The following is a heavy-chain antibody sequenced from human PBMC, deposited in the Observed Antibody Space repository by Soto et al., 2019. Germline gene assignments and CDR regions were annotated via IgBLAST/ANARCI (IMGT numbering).Heavy chain of an antibody. J-gene: IGHJ6*02. CDR3: TTDGSTSSQQYDYYGLDV. D-gene: IGHD2-2*01. CDR1: GFTFSNAW. V-gene: IGHV3-15*07. Sequence: GGSLRLSCAASGFTFSNAWMNWVRQAPGKGLEWVGRIKSKTDGGTTDYAAPVKGRFTISRDDSKNTLYLQMNSLKTEDTAVYYCTTDGSTSSQQYDYYGLDVWGQGTTVTVSS. CDR2: IKSKTDGGTT.